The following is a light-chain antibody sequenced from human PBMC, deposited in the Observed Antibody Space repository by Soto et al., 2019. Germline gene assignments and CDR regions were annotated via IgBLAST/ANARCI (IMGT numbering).Light chain of an antibody. CDR1: QGIGDP. Sequence: EVVMGQSPAGLCLYAAACATLSGRASQGIGDPLAWHQHKPGQTPRLLIYDTSSRATGVPTRVSGSRSGAEFTLTINSLQSEDFAVYYCQTYNNWPLNCGRGTKVAIK. V-gene: IGKV3-15*01. CDR3: QTYNNWPLN. J-gene: IGKJ4*01. CDR2: DTS.